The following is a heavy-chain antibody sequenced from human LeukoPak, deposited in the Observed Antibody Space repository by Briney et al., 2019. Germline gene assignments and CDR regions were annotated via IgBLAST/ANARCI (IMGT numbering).Heavy chain of an antibody. J-gene: IGHJ3*02. D-gene: IGHD4-23*01. Sequence: ASVKVSCKASGGTFSSYAISWVRQAPGQGLEWMGGIIPIFGTANYAQKFQGRVTITADESTSTAYMELSSLRSEDTAVYYCASIGGRVYDAFDIWGQGTMVTVSS. CDR3: ASIGGRVYDAFDI. CDR1: GGTFSSYA. CDR2: IIPIFGTA. V-gene: IGHV1-69*13.